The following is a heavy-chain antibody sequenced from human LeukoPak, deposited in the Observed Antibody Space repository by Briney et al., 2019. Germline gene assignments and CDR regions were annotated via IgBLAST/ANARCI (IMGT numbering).Heavy chain of an antibody. J-gene: IGHJ4*02. V-gene: IGHV3-23*01. D-gene: IGHD6-19*01. Sequence: EGSLRLSSVASGFTFSNYAMSWVRQAPGRGPEWVSAITGSGSTTYYADSVKGRFTISRDNSKNTLFLQMNSLRDEDAAVYSCARERVGGWFIGSFDWWSQGTLVTVSS. CDR3: ARERVGGWFIGSFDW. CDR1: GFTFSNYA. CDR2: ITGSGSTT.